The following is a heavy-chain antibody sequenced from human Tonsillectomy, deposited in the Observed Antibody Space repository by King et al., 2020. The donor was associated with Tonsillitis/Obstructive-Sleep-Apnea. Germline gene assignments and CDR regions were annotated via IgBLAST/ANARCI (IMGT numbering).Heavy chain of an antibody. CDR1: GYIFTNYW. CDR3: ARYSFNDVFWRYGMDV. Sequence: QLVQSGAEVKKPGESLRISCKVSGYIFTNYWISWVRQMPGKGLEWMGRIDTNDSYTNYSPSFQGNVTISADKSINTAYLQWSSLKASDSAMYYCARYSFNDVFWRYGMDVWGQGTTVTVSS. V-gene: IGHV5-10-1*03. D-gene: IGHD3-3*01. J-gene: IGHJ6*02. CDR2: IDTNDSYT.